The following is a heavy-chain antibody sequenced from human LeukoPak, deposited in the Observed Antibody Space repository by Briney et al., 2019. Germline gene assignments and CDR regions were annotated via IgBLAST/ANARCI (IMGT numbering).Heavy chain of an antibody. D-gene: IGHD1-26*01. CDR1: GFTFSSYG. V-gene: IGHV3-33*01. J-gene: IGHJ6*02. CDR3: ARGASGSYYNYYYYGMDV. CDR2: IWYDGSNK. Sequence: GGSLRLSCAASGFTFSSYGMHWVRQAPGKGLEWVAVIWYDGSNKYYADSVKGRFTISRDNSKNTLYLQMNSLRAVDTAVYYCARGASGSYYNYYYYGMDVWGQGTTVTVSS.